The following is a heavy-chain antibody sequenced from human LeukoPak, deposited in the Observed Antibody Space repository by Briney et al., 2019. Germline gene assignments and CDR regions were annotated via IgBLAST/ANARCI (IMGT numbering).Heavy chain of an antibody. CDR1: GFTFSSYE. V-gene: IGHV3-48*03. CDR2: ISSSGSSI. J-gene: IGHJ4*03. D-gene: IGHD4-23*01. CDR3: ASDLFFAWLLSSGCCFDY. Sequence: SVGSLRLSRAASGFTFSSYEMNWVRQSPGQGLEWVSYISSSGSSIYYAESVKGRFTISRENAKTSLYLQMNSLRAQDSVVAYCASDLFFAWLLSSGCCFDYCGKGTMVTVSS.